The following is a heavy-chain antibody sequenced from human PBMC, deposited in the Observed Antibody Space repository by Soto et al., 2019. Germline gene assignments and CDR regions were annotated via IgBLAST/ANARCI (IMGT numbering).Heavy chain of an antibody. Sequence: QVQLVESGGGVVQPGRSLRLSCAASGFTFSSYGMHWVRQAPGKGLEWVAVIWYDGSNTYYADSVKGRFTISRDNSKNTLYLQTNSLRAEDTTVYHCARDPIGGYSSSWPQFMDVWGQGTTVTVSS. J-gene: IGHJ6*02. CDR2: IWYDGSNT. CDR1: GFTFSSYG. V-gene: IGHV3-33*01. D-gene: IGHD6-13*01. CDR3: ARDPIGGYSSSWPQFMDV.